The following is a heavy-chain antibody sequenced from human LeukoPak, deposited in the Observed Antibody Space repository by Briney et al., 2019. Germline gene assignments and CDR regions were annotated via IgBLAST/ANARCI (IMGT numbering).Heavy chain of an antibody. J-gene: IGHJ4*02. D-gene: IGHD3-10*01. Sequence: ASVKVSCKASGYTFTGYYMHWVRQAPGQGLEWMGWINPNSGGTNYAQKFQGRVTMTRDTSISTAYTELSRLRSDDTAVYYCARDLRRSYYGSGKGYYFDYWGQGTLVTVSS. V-gene: IGHV1-2*02. CDR1: GYTFTGYY. CDR2: INPNSGGT. CDR3: ARDLRRSYYGSGKGYYFDY.